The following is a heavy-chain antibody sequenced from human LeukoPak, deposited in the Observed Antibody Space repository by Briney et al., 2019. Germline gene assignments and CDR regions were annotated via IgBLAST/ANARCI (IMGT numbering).Heavy chain of an antibody. V-gene: IGHV3-7*01. J-gene: IGHJ4*02. CDR1: GFTFSSYW. Sequence: AGGSLRLSCAASGFTFSSYWMSWVRQAPGKGLEWVANIKQDGSEKYYVDSVKGRFTISRDNAKNSLYLQMNSLRAEDTAVYYCARAKEGYCGGDCYLDYWGQGTLVTVSS. D-gene: IGHD2-21*02. CDR2: IKQDGSEK. CDR3: ARAKEGYCGGDCYLDY.